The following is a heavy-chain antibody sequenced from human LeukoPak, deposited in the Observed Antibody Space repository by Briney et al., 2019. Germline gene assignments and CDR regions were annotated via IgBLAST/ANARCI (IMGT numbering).Heavy chain of an antibody. Sequence: PSETLSLTCTVSGGSISSSSYHWGWIRQPPGKGLEWVGSFYYSENTYYNPSLKRRVTVSVDTSKTLFSLNLTCVTAADTAVYYCARISIAVVPAYFDYWGQGTLVTVSS. D-gene: IGHD2-2*01. CDR2: FYYSENT. J-gene: IGHJ4*02. CDR3: ARISIAVVPAYFDY. V-gene: IGHV4-39*01. CDR1: GGSISSSSYH.